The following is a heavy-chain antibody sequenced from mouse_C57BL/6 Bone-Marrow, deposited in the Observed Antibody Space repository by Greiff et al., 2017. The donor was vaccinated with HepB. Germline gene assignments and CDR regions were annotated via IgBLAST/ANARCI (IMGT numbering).Heavy chain of an antibody. CDR1: GFTFSSYA. CDR2: ISSGGDYI. CDR3: TRGGVTRGYFDY. V-gene: IGHV5-9-1*02. D-gene: IGHD2-2*01. J-gene: IGHJ2*01. Sequence: EVKVVESGGDLVKPGGSLKLSCAASGFTFSSYAMSWVRQTPEKRLEWVAYISSGGDYIYYADTVKGRFTISRDNARNTLYLQMSSLKSEDTAMYYCTRGGVTRGYFDYWGQGTTLTVSS.